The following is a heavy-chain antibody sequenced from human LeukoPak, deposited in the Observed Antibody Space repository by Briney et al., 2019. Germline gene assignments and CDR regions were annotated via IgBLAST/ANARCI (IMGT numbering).Heavy chain of an antibody. J-gene: IGHJ1*01. CDR2: MNPNSGNT. V-gene: IGHV1-8*01. Sequence: ASVKVSCKASGYTFTSYDINWVRQATGQGLEWMGWMNPNSGNTGYAQKFQGRVTMTRNTSISTAYMELSSLRSDDTAVYYCARALGYCSGGSCTTGWYFQHWGQGTLVTVSS. CDR3: ARALGYCSGGSCTTGWYFQH. D-gene: IGHD2-15*01. CDR1: GYTFTSYD.